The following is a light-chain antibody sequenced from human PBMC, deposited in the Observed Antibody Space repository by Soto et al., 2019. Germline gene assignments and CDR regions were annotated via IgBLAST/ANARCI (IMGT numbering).Light chain of an antibody. CDR3: GTWDSSLSAGRV. CDR2: DNN. Sequence: QSVLTQPPSVSAAPGQKVTISCSGSSSNIGNNYVSWYQQRPGTAPKLLIYDNNKRPSGIPDRFSGSKSGTSATLGITGLQTGDEADYYCGTWDSSLSAGRVFGTGTKLTVL. CDR1: SSNIGNNY. J-gene: IGLJ1*01. V-gene: IGLV1-51*01.